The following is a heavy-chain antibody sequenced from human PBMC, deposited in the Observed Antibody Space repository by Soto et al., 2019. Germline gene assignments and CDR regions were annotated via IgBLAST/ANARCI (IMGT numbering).Heavy chain of an antibody. CDR2: IYYSGST. Sequence: SETLSLTCTVSGGSISSYYWSWIRQPPGKGLEWIGYIYYSGSTNYNPSLKSQVTISVDTSKNQFSLKLSSVTAADTAVYYCARQGWDIVVVPAATPLPFDYWGQGTLVTVSS. CDR3: ARQGWDIVVVPAATPLPFDY. V-gene: IGHV4-59*08. D-gene: IGHD2-2*01. CDR1: GGSISSYY. J-gene: IGHJ4*02.